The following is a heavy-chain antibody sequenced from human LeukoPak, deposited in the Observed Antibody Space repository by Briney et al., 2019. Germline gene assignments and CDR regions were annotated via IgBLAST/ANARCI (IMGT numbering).Heavy chain of an antibody. Sequence: PGGSLRHSCAASGFTFSSYWMSWVRQAPGKGLEWVANIKQDGSEKYYVDSVKGRFTISRDNAKNSLYLQMNSLRAEDTAVYYCARGLYGGNFPFDYWGQGTLVTVSS. CDR1: GFTFSSYW. V-gene: IGHV3-7*05. J-gene: IGHJ4*02. CDR2: IKQDGSEK. D-gene: IGHD4-23*01. CDR3: ARGLYGGNFPFDY.